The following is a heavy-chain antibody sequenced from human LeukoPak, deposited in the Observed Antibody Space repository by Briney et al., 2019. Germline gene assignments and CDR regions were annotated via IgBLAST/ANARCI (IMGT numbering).Heavy chain of an antibody. CDR3: AKAIGTMVRGANDY. Sequence: PGGSLRLSCAASGFTFSSYAMSWVRQAPGKGLEWVSAISGSGGTTYYADSVKGRFAISRDNSKNTLYLQMNSLRAEDTAVYYCAKAIGTMVRGANDYWGQGTLVTVSS. D-gene: IGHD3-10*01. CDR1: GFTFSSYA. J-gene: IGHJ4*02. V-gene: IGHV3-23*01. CDR2: ISGSGGTT.